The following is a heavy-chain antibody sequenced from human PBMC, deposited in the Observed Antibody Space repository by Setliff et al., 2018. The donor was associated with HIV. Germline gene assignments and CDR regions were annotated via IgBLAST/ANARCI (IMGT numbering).Heavy chain of an antibody. CDR2: ILYGGAT. CDR1: GDSIGSGGYY. Sequence: PSETLSLTCTVAGDSIGSGGYYWSWIRQHPGKGLEWIGNILYGGATYYTPSLKSRVSISVDTSRNQFSLKLNSVTAADTAVYYCARPTTGLGGGAAFDIWGQGTMVTVSS. CDR3: ARPTTGLGGGAAFDI. D-gene: IGHD2-8*01. J-gene: IGHJ3*02. V-gene: IGHV4-39*01.